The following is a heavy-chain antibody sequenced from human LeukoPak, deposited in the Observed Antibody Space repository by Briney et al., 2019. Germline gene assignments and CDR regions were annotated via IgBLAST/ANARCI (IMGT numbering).Heavy chain of an antibody. V-gene: IGHV3-23*01. CDR1: RFTFTTYA. CDR2: ISDGGGST. CDR3: AKDPAIVATPLFFVS. J-gene: IGHJ4*02. Sequence: PGGSLRLSCAASRFTFTTYAMSWVRQAPGKGLEWVSGISDGGGSTYYADSVKGRFTISRDNAKNTVFLQMNSLRAEDTAFYYCAKDPAIVATPLFFVSWGQGTLVTVSS. D-gene: IGHD5-12*01.